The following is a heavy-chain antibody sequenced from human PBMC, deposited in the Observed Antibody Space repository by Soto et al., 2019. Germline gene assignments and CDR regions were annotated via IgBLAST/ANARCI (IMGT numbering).Heavy chain of an antibody. V-gene: IGHV3-23*01. CDR2: ISGSGGST. CDR3: AKDQPGIPFPAQGLFQY. D-gene: IGHD2-2*01. Sequence: VGSLRLSCASSVFTFSSYAMSCVRQPPGKWLEWVSAISGSGGSTYYADSVKGRFTISRDNSKNTLYLQMNSLRAEDTAVYYCAKDQPGIPFPAQGLFQYLGQATLVNVS. CDR1: VFTFSSYA. J-gene: IGHJ4*02.